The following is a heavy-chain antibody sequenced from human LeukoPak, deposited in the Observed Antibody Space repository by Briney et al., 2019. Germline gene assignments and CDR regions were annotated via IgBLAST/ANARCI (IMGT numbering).Heavy chain of an antibody. CDR2: ISYDGIKN. CDR1: GFTFSSSW. D-gene: IGHD2-15*01. Sequence: GGSLRLSCAASGFTFSSSWMSWVRQAPGKGLEWVAVISYDGIKNYYGDSVKGRFTISRDNSKNTVYLQMNSLRAEDTAVYSCAKDVQSTPYYYYGMDVWGQGTTVTVSS. V-gene: IGHV3-30*18. J-gene: IGHJ6*02. CDR3: AKDVQSTPYYYYGMDV.